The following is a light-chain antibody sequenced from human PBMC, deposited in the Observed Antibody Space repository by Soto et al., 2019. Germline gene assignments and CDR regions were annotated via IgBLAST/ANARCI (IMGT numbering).Light chain of an antibody. CDR2: DAS. CDR1: QSVSSY. Sequence: EIVLTQSPATLPLSPGERATLSCRASQSVSSYLAWYQQKPGQAPRLLIYDASNRATGIPAKFSGSGSGTGFTLTISSLEPEDFAVYYCQQRSNWPRTFGQGTK. V-gene: IGKV3-11*01. CDR3: QQRSNWPRT. J-gene: IGKJ1*01.